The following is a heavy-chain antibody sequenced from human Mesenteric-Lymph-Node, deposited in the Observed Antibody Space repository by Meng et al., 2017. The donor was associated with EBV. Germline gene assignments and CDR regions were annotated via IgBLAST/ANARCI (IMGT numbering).Heavy chain of an antibody. CDR3: ARGGYSGYDIDY. Sequence: HLGRSGAEVKKPGSPVKVSCKASGGTFSSYAISWVRQAPGQGLEWMGGIIPIFGTANYAQKFQGRVTITADESTSTAYMELSSLRSEDTAVYYCARGGYSGYDIDYWGQGTLVTVSS. CDR2: IIPIFGTA. D-gene: IGHD5-12*01. CDR1: GGTFSSYA. J-gene: IGHJ4*02. V-gene: IGHV1-69*12.